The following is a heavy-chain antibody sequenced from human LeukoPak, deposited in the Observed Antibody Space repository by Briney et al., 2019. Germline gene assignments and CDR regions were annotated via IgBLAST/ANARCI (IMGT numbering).Heavy chain of an antibody. CDR3: ARGGGDFWSGYQAFDI. CDR2: IYYSGST. Sequence: SETLSLTCTVSGGSISSSSYYWGWIRQPPGKGLEWIGYIYYSGSTNYNPSLKSRVTISVDTSKNQFSLKLSSVTAADTAVYYCARGGGDFWSGYQAFDIWGQGTMVTVSS. J-gene: IGHJ3*02. CDR1: GGSISSSSYY. D-gene: IGHD3-3*01. V-gene: IGHV4-61*05.